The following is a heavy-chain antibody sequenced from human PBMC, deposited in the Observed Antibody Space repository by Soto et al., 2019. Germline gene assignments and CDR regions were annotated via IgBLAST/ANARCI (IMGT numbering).Heavy chain of an antibody. J-gene: IGHJ4*02. V-gene: IGHV3-21*01. CDR1: GFTFSSYS. Sequence: EVQLVESGGGLVKPGGSLGLSCVASGFTFSSYSMNWVRQAPGKGLEWVSSISTTSDYIHYADSVKGRFTISRDNAKNSLYLQMSSLSVDDTAIYYCSRGWTTPDYWGQGILVTVSS. D-gene: IGHD1-1*01. CDR2: ISTTSDYI. CDR3: SRGWTTPDY.